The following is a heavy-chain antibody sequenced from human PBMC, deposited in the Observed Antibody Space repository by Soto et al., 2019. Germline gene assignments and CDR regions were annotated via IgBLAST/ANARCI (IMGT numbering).Heavy chain of an antibody. CDR3: VKRSGIGGDWGHLDY. CDR1: GFTFSSYP. V-gene: IGHV3-23*01. J-gene: IGHJ4*02. Sequence: EVQLLESGGGFIQPGGSLRLSCAASGFTFSSYPMTWVRQAPGKGLEWGSAIGGSGDNTYYPDAVRGRFPISRDNSKNTLYMPMNSLRDEDTAVYYCVKRSGIGGDWGHLDYWGQGTLVTVSS. D-gene: IGHD1-26*01. CDR2: IGGSGDNT.